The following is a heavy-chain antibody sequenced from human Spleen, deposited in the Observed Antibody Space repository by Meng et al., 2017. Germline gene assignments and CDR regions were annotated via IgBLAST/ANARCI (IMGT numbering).Heavy chain of an antibody. J-gene: IGHJ1*01. CDR1: GYNFIGGYW. V-gene: IGHV1-18*01. D-gene: IGHD3-22*01. CDR2: IIAYNGNT. Sequence: ASVKVSCKASGYNFIGGYWLYWVRQAPGQGLEWMGWIIAYNGNTNFAQKFQGRVTMTTETSTSTAYMELRSLTSDDTAVYSCARSKYFYDNSCHSAYFQCWGQGTLVTVSS. CDR3: ARSKYFYDNSCHSAYFQC.